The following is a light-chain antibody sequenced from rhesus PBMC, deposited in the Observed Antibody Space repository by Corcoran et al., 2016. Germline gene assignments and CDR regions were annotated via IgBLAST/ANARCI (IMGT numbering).Light chain of an antibody. V-gene: IGKV2-78*01. CDR2: LGS. CDR3: MQTLQTFP. Sequence: DIVMTQTPLSLPVTPGEPASISCRSSQSILDSDGYTHLHWYLQMPGQFPQLLIYLGSNRASGVPARFSGRGSGTDFTLKIVRVEAEDVGVYYCMQTLQTFPFGPGTKLDIK. J-gene: IGKJ3*01. CDR1: QSILDSDGYTH.